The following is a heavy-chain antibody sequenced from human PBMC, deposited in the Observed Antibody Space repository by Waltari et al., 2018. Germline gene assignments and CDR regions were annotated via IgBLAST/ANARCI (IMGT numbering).Heavy chain of an antibody. V-gene: IGHV3-23*04. J-gene: IGHJ4*02. Sequence: EVQLVESGGGLVQPGGSLRLSCAASGFTFSSYAMSWVRQAPGRGLEWVSAIIGSGGSTYYADSVKGLFTFSRYHSKHTLYLQMNRLSAEDTAVYYCAKDASSQWLTDYCGQGTLVTVSS. D-gene: IGHD3-22*01. CDR3: AKDASSQWLTDY. CDR1: GFTFSSYA. CDR2: IIGSGGST.